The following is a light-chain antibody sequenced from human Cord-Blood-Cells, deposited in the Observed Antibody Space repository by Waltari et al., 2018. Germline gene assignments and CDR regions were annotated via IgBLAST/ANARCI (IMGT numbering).Light chain of an antibody. CDR3: QQYYSTLT. Sequence: LAVSLGERATINCKSSQSVLYSSNNKNYLAWYQQKPGQPPKLLIYWASTRESGVPDRFSGSGSGTDFTLTISSLQAEDVAVYYCQQYYSTLTFGGGTKVEIK. CDR2: WAS. J-gene: IGKJ4*01. CDR1: QSVLYSSNNKNY. V-gene: IGKV4-1*01.